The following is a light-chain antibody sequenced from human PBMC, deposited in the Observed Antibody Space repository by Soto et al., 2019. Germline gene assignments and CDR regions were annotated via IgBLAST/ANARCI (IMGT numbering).Light chain of an antibody. V-gene: IGKV3-11*01. Sequence: EIVLTQSPATLSSSAGERATLSCGASQSVSSYLAWYQQKPGQAPRLLIYDASNRATGIPARFSGSGSGTDFTLTISSLETEDFAVYYCQQRSNWPRTFGHGTRLEIK. CDR1: QSVSSY. J-gene: IGKJ5*01. CDR2: DAS. CDR3: QQRSNWPRT.